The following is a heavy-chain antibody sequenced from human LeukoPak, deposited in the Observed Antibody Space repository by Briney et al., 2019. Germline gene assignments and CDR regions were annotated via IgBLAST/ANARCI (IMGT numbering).Heavy chain of an antibody. CDR2: INPNSGGT. CDR1: GYTFTGYY. D-gene: IGHD3-10*01. Sequence: GASVKVPCKASGYTFTGYYMHWVRQAPGQGLEWMGWINPNSGGTNYAQKFQGRVTMTRDTSISTAYMELSRLRSDDTAVYYCARDFWATYGSGSYYYFDYWGQGTLVTVSS. J-gene: IGHJ4*02. CDR3: ARDFWATYGSGSYYYFDY. V-gene: IGHV1-2*02.